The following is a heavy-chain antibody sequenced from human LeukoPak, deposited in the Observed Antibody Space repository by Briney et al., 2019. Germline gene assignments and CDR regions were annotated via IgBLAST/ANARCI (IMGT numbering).Heavy chain of an antibody. CDR2: IIPIFGTA. CDR3: ARERELVRNAFDI. CDR1: GNSISNYA. D-gene: IGHD6-13*01. J-gene: IGHJ3*02. Sequence: ASVKVSCKASGNSISNYAISWVRQAPGQGLEWMGGIIPIFGTANYAQKFQGRVTITADESTSTAYMELSSLRSEDTAVYYCARERELVRNAFDIWGQGTMVTVSS. V-gene: IGHV1-69*13.